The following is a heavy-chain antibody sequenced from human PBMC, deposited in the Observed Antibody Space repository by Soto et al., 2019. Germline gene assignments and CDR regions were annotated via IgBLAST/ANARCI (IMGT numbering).Heavy chain of an antibody. CDR3: AREYCSSTRCYMGWFEP. Sequence: ASVKVSCKASGYTFTSYYMHWVRQAPGQGLEWMGIINPSGGSTSYAQKFQGRVTMTRDTSTSTVYMELSSLRSEDTAVYYCAREYCSSTRCYMGWFEPWGQGTLVTVSS. D-gene: IGHD2-2*02. CDR2: INPSGGST. V-gene: IGHV1-46*01. J-gene: IGHJ5*02. CDR1: GYTFTSYY.